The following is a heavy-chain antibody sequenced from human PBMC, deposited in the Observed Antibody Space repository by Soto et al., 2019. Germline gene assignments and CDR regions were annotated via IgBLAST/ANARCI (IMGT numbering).Heavy chain of an antibody. CDR1: GFTFDDYA. J-gene: IGHJ6*04. CDR3: AKALHYVIFTGSRTRPYGMDF. V-gene: IGHV3-9*01. CDR2: ISWNSGSI. D-gene: IGHD3-9*01. Sequence: GGSLRLSCAASGFTFDDYAMHWVRQAPGKGLEWVSGISWNSGSIGYADSVKGRFTISRDNAKNSLYLQMNSLRAEDTALYYCAKALHYVIFTGSRTRPYGMDFCGKAPTVTVSS.